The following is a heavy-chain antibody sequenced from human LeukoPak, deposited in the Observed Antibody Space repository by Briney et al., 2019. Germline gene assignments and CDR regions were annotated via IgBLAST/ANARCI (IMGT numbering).Heavy chain of an antibody. D-gene: IGHD6-13*01. CDR1: GFSISSGYW. Sequence: PSETLSLTCTVSGFSISSGYWWGWIRQPPGKGLEWIGSIYHSGSTYYHPSLKSRVTMSVDTSRNQFSLKLNSVTAADTAVYYCARRIAAAGTNWFDPWGQGTLVTVSS. J-gene: IGHJ5*02. CDR2: IYHSGST. V-gene: IGHV4-38-2*02. CDR3: ARRIAAAGTNWFDP.